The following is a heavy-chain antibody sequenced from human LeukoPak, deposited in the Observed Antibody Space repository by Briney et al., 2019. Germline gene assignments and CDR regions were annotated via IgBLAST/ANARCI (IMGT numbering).Heavy chain of an antibody. D-gene: IGHD5-18*01. J-gene: IGHJ6*02. Sequence: ASVKVSCKASGYTFTSYDINWVRQATGQGLEWMGWMNPNSGNTGYAQKFQGRVTMTRNTSISTAYMELSSLRSEDTAVYYCARSGYGYGYADYWGYYYYGMDVWGQGTTVTVSS. CDR2: MNPNSGNT. V-gene: IGHV1-8*01. CDR3: ARSGYGYGYADYWGYYYYGMDV. CDR1: GYTFTSYD.